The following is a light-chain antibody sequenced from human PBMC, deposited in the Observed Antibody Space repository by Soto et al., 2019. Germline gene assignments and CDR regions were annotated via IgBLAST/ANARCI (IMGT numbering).Light chain of an antibody. J-gene: IGKJ1*01. CDR3: QQYSTYPWT. CDR2: TAS. Sequence: DIQMTQSPSTLSASVGDRVTITCRASQSISSWLAWYQQEPGRAPKLLISTASSLESGVPSRFSGSGSGTEFALTISSLQPDDFATYYCQQYSTYPWTFGQGTKVDI. V-gene: IGKV1-5*03. CDR1: QSISSW.